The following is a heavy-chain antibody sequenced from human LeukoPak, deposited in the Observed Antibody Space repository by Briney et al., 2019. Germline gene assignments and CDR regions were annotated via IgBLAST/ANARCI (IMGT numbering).Heavy chain of an antibody. Sequence: PSQXLSLTCTVSGGSISSGSYYWRWLRQPAGKGLEFIWRIYTSVRTNYTPSLNIRVTISVDTSKNQFSLKLSSVTAADTAVYYCARVGDLGAFDIWGQGTMVTVSS. CDR3: ARVGDLGAFDI. CDR2: IYTSVRT. V-gene: IGHV4-61*02. J-gene: IGHJ3*02. CDR1: GGSISSGSYY. D-gene: IGHD3-3*01.